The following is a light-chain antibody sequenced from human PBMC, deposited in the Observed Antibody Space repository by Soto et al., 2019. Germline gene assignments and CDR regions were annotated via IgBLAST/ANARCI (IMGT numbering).Light chain of an antibody. Sequence: QSVLTQPPSASGTPGQRVTISCSGSFSKIGSNYVYWYQQFPGTAPKLLIYRNNQRPSGVPDRFSGSKSDTSASLAISGLRSDDEAQYYCAAWDDSRRGWVFGGGTKLTVL. CDR3: AAWDDSRRGWV. CDR1: FSKIGSNY. V-gene: IGLV1-47*01. J-gene: IGLJ3*02. CDR2: RNN.